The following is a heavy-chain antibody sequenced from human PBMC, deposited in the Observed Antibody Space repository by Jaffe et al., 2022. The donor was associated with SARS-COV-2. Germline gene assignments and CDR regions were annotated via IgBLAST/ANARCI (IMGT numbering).Heavy chain of an antibody. Sequence: QVQLVQSGAEVKKPGASVKVSCKASGYTFTSYYMHWVRQAPGQGLEWMGIINPSGGSTSYAQKFQGRVTMTRDTSTSTVYMELSSLRSEDTAVYYCARGGQGYSSSWTPTTWYYGMDVWGQGTTVTVSS. CDR3: ARGGQGYSSSWTPTTWYYGMDV. J-gene: IGHJ6*02. CDR2: INPSGGST. CDR1: GYTFTSYY. V-gene: IGHV1-46*01. D-gene: IGHD6-13*01.